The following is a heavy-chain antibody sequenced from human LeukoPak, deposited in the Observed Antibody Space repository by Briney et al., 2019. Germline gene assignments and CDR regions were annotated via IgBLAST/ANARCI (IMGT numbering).Heavy chain of an antibody. D-gene: IGHD2-21*02. Sequence: GESLKISCKGSGYSFTSYWIGWVRQMPGKGLEWMGIIYPGDSDTRYSPSFQGQVTISADKSISTAYLQWSSLKASDTAMYYCARNYCGGDCPPDAFDIWGQGTMVTVSS. CDR3: ARNYCGGDCPPDAFDI. V-gene: IGHV5-51*01. CDR2: IYPGDSDT. CDR1: GYSFTSYW. J-gene: IGHJ3*02.